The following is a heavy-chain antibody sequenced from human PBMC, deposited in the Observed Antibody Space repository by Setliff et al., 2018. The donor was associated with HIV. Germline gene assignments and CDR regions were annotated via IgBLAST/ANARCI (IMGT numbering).Heavy chain of an antibody. CDR3: ARDQTGVAAAAFGGGSAWSDEGFDI. V-gene: IGHV1-69*13. D-gene: IGHD6-13*01. J-gene: IGHJ3*02. Sequence: SVKVSCKTSGGTLSNYVITWVRQAPGQGLESMGMIIPMYNIPAYAQRFQGRVTFTADESTSTAYMELSSLSSEDTAVYYCARDQTGVAAAAFGGGSAWSDEGFDIWGQGTMVTVSS. CDR1: GGTLSNYV. CDR2: IIPMYNIP.